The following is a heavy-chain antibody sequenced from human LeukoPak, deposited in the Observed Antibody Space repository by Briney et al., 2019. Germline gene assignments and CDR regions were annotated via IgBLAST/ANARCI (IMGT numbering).Heavy chain of an antibody. CDR1: GFTFSNYW. D-gene: IGHD4-23*01. CDR3: VRDPIAGGNSDIDH. CDR2: IKQDGSER. Sequence: GGSLRLSCAASGFTFSNYWITWVRQAPGKGLEWVANIKQDGSERNYVHSVRGRFTISRDNAKNSLYLQMSSLRGEDTAVYYCVRDPIAGGNSDIDHWGQGTLVTVSS. J-gene: IGHJ4*02. V-gene: IGHV3-7*01.